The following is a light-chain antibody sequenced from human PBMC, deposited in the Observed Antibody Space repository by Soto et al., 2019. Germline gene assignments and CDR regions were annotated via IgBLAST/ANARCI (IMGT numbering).Light chain of an antibody. CDR2: DAS. V-gene: IGKV1-5*01. J-gene: IGKJ1*01. CDR1: QSLSSW. Sequence: DIQMTQSPSTLSASVGDRVTITCRASQSLSSWLAWYQQKPGQAPKLLLYDASSLESGVPSRFSGSGSGTEFTLTISSLQPDDFATYYCQQYNSYWTFGQGTKVEIK. CDR3: QQYNSYWT.